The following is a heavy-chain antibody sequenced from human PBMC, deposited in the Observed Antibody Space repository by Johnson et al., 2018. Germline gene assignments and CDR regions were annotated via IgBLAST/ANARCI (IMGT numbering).Heavy chain of an antibody. Sequence: QVQLQESGAEVKKPGSSVKVSCKASGGTFSSYAISWVRQAPGQGLEWMGGSIPIFGTANYAQKFQGRVTITADESTSTAYMELSSLRSEDTAVYYCARGRSTYYYDSSGYSLYYYYGMDVWGQGTTVTVSS. V-gene: IGHV1-69*01. CDR1: GGTFSSYA. CDR3: ARGRSTYYYDSSGYSLYYYYGMDV. J-gene: IGHJ6*02. D-gene: IGHD3-22*01. CDR2: SIPIFGTA.